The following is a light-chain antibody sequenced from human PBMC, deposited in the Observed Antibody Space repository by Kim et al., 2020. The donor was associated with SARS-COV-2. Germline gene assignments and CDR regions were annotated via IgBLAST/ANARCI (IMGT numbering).Light chain of an antibody. Sequence: AAVGETGTITGRASQGIRQYLAWFRQKPGKAPESLIYDTSTLESGVPSKCSGHGSGTDFTLTISGLQPEDSATYFCQQYYSYPITFGQGTRLEIK. CDR1: QGIRQY. CDR2: DTS. CDR3: QQYYSYPIT. J-gene: IGKJ5*01. V-gene: IGKV1-16*02.